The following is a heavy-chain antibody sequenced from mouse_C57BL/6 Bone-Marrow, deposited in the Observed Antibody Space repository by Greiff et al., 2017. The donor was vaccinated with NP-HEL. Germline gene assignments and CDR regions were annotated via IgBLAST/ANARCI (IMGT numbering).Heavy chain of an antibody. Sequence: EVQRVESGAELVRPGASVKLSCTASGFNIKDDYMHWVKQRPEQGLEWIGWIDPENGDTEYASKFQGKATITADTSSNTAYLQLSSLTSEDTAVYYCTTLYYDYDRFAYWGQGTLVTVSA. CDR3: TTLYYDYDRFAY. D-gene: IGHD2-4*01. CDR2: IDPENGDT. V-gene: IGHV14-4*01. CDR1: GFNIKDDY. J-gene: IGHJ3*01.